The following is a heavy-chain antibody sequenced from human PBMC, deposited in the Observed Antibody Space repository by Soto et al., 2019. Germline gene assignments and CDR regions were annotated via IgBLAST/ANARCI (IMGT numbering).Heavy chain of an antibody. V-gene: IGHV4-59*01. CDR2: IYYSGST. D-gene: IGHD3-10*01. CDR3: ASAPSSDMIVYYYAHDAFDI. J-gene: IGHJ3*02. Sequence: SETLSLTCTVSGGSISSYYWSWIRQPPGKGLEWIGYIYYSGSTNYNPSLKSRVTISVDTSKNQFSLKLSSVTAADTAVYYCASAPSSDMIVYYYAHDAFDIWGQGTMVNVSS. CDR1: GGSISSYY.